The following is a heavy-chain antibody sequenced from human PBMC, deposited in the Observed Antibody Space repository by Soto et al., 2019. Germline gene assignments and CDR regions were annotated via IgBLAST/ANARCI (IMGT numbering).Heavy chain of an antibody. Sequence: GGSLRLSCAASGFSFSSYWMTWVRQAPGKGLEWVANINQDASNKNYMDSVKGRLTISRDNSKNTLYLQMNSLRAEDTAVYYCAKASELRFLEWLLKKEGFDPWGQGNLVTVSS. J-gene: IGHJ5*02. CDR1: GFSFSSYW. V-gene: IGHV3-7*05. D-gene: IGHD3-3*01. CDR3: AKASELRFLEWLLKKEGFDP. CDR2: INQDASNK.